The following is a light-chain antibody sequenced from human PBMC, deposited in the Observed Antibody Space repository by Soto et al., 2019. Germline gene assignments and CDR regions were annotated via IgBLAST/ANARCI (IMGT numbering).Light chain of an antibody. CDR3: SSYTTRSTYV. CDR2: AVS. CDR1: SSDIGSYDH. Sequence: QSVLTQPASVSGSPGQSITISCSGTSSDIGSYDHVAWYQQFPGKSPKLMIYAVSDRPSGVSDRFSASKSGNTASLTISGLQAEDGADYYCSSYTTRSTYVFGTGTKLTVL. V-gene: IGLV2-14*03. J-gene: IGLJ1*01.